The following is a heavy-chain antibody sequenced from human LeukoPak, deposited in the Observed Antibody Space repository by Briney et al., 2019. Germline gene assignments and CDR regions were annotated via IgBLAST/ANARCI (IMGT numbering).Heavy chain of an antibody. CDR3: AGGRRQEFDP. CDR2: IYSGGST. CDR1: GFTVSSDY. J-gene: IGHJ5*02. Sequence: GGSLRLSCAASGFTVSSDYMSWVRQAPGKGLEWVSVIYSGGSTYYADSVKGRFTISRDKSKNTVYLQMSSLRFEDTAMYYCAGGRRQEFDPWGQGTLVTVSS. V-gene: IGHV3-53*05. D-gene: IGHD3-16*01.